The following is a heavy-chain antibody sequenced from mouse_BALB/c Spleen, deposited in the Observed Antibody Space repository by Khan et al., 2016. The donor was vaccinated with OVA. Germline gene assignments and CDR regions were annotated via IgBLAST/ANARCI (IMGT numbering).Heavy chain of an antibody. J-gene: IGHJ4*01. V-gene: IGHV1S132*01. CDR1: GYIFTSFW. D-gene: IGHD3-3*01. CDR3: ARRAPDDAMDY. Sequence: QVQLKESGAEVVSPGASVKLSCKTSGYIFTSFWIQWVKQRSGQGLEWIARIYPATGSTYYNEKFKGKATLTADKSSNTVYMHLSSLKSEDSAVYFCARRAPDDAMDYWGQGTSVTVSS. CDR2: IYPATGST.